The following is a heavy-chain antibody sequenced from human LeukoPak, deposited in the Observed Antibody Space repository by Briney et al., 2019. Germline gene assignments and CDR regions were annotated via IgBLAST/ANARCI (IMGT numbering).Heavy chain of an antibody. CDR3: ARDQDNDYGDYVFTS. CDR1: GFTFKMFG. J-gene: IGHJ5*02. CDR2: IWYDGSNI. V-gene: IGHV3-33*01. Sequence: GGSLRLSCVASGFTFKMFGMHWVRQAPGERPEWVALIWYDGSNIKYADSVKGRFTISRDNSKNTLFLQMDSLRAEDTAVYYCARDQDNDYGDYVFTSWGQGTLVTVSS. D-gene: IGHD4-17*01.